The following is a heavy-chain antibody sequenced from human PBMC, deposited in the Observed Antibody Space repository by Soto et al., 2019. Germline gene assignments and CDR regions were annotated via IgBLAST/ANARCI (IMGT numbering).Heavy chain of an antibody. Sequence: GGSLRLSCAASGFTFSSYGMHWVRQAPGKGLEWVAVIWYDGSNKYYADSVKGRFTISRDNSKNTLYLQMNSLRAEDTAVYYCARDGRGSTVTLDYWGQGTLVTVSS. CDR3: ARDGRGSTVTLDY. D-gene: IGHD4-4*01. CDR1: GFTFSSYG. J-gene: IGHJ4*02. V-gene: IGHV3-33*01. CDR2: IWYDGSNK.